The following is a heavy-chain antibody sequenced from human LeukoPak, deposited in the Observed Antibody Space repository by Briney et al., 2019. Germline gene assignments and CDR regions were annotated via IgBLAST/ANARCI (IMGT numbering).Heavy chain of an antibody. D-gene: IGHD1-14*01. CDR2: IYTSGST. CDR1: GNSISSGDNY. V-gene: IGHV4-61*02. CDR3: AGLIRPGWFDP. J-gene: IGHJ5*02. Sequence: PSQTLSLTCTVSGNSISSGDNYWSWIRQPAGKGLEWIGRIYTSGSTNYNPSLKSRVTISVDTSKNQFSLKLSSVTAADTAVYYCAGLIRPGWFDPWGQGTLVTVSS.